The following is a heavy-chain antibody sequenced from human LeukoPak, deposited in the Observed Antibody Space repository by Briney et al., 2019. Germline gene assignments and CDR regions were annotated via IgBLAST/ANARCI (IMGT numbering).Heavy chain of an antibody. J-gene: IGHJ5*02. Sequence: PSETLSLTCTVSGVSISSGSYYWSWIRQPAGKGLEWIGRINTSGSTNYNPSLKSRVTISVDTSKNQFSLKLTSVTAADTAVYYCVSAKFLVRGVSWFDPWGQGTLVTVSS. CDR1: GVSISSGSYY. V-gene: IGHV4-61*02. CDR3: VSAKFLVRGVSWFDP. CDR2: INTSGST. D-gene: IGHD3-10*01.